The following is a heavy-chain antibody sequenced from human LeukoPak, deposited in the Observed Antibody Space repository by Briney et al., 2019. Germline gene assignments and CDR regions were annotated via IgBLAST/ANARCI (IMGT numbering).Heavy chain of an antibody. D-gene: IGHD2-2*01. CDR1: GYTFTSYD. Sequence: ASVKVSCKASGYTFTSYDINWVGQATGQGLEWMGWMNPNSGNTGYAQKFQGRVTMTRNTSISTAYMELSSLRSEDTAVYYCAREINIVVVPGAYYYYGMDVWGQGTTVTVSS. CDR2: MNPNSGNT. J-gene: IGHJ6*02. CDR3: AREINIVVVPGAYYYYGMDV. V-gene: IGHV1-8*01.